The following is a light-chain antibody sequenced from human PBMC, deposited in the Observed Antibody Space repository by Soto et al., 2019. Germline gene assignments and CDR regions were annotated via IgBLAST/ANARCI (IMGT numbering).Light chain of an antibody. V-gene: IGKV3-11*01. J-gene: IGKJ1*01. Sequence: EIVLTQSPATLSLSPGERATPSSRASQSVSTYLAWYQQKPGQAPRLLIYDASNRATGIPARFSGSGSGTDFTLTISSLEPEDFAVYYCQQRSNWPPWTFGQGTKVEIK. CDR2: DAS. CDR3: QQRSNWPPWT. CDR1: QSVSTY.